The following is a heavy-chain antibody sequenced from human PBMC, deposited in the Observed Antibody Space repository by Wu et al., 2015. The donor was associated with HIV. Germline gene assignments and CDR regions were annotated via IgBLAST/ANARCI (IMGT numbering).Heavy chain of an antibody. CDR1: GYTFTGYY. D-gene: IGHD3-22*01. Sequence: QVQLVQSGAEVKKPGASVKVSCKASGYTFTGYYMHWVRQAPGQGLEWMGWINPNSGGTNYAQKFQGRVTMTRDTSISTAYMELSRLRSDDTAVYYCARDDSYYDSSGYFRAFDPWAREPWSPSPQ. V-gene: IGHV1-2*02. CDR3: ARDDSYYDSSGYFRAFDP. J-gene: IGHJ5*02. CDR2: INPNSGGT.